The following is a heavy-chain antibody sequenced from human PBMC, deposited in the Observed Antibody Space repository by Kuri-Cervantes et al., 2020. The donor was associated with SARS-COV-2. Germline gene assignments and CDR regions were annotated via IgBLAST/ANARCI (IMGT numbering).Heavy chain of an antibody. Sequence: GGSLRLSCAASGFTFSSYAMHWVRQAPGKGLEWVAVISYDGSNKYYADSVKGRFTISRDNSKNTLYLQMNSLRAEDTAVYYCARVKAGSDAFDIWGQGTMVTVSS. D-gene: IGHD6-19*01. J-gene: IGHJ3*02. V-gene: IGHV3-30*01. CDR3: ARVKAGSDAFDI. CDR1: GFTFSSYA. CDR2: ISYDGSNK.